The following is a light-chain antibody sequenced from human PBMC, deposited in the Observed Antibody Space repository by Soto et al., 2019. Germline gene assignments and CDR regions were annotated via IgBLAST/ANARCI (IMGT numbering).Light chain of an antibody. CDR1: QSVDSIY. CDR2: AAN. V-gene: IGKV3-20*01. Sequence: VLTQSPGTLSLSPGDSATLSCRASQSVDSIYLAWYQQKPGQAPRLLIYAANRRATGIPDRFSGSGSGTDFTLTISRLEPEDFAVYYCQLYGSSTLYTFGQGTKVDI. J-gene: IGKJ2*01. CDR3: QLYGSSTLYT.